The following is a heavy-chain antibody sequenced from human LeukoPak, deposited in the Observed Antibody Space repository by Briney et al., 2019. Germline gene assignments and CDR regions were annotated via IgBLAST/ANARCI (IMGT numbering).Heavy chain of an antibody. CDR1: GYTFTGYY. CDR3: ARGRTTVTREGNWFDP. J-gene: IGHJ5*02. D-gene: IGHD4-11*01. Sequence: ASVKVSCTSSGYTFTGYYMHWVRQAPGQGLEWMGWINPNSGGTNYAQKFQGRVTMTRDTSISTDYMELSRLRSDDTAVYYCARGRTTVTREGNWFDPWGQGTLVTVSS. V-gene: IGHV1-2*02. CDR2: INPNSGGT.